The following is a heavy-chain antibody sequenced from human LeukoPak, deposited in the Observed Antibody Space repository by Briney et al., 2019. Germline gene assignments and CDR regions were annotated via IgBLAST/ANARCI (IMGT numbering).Heavy chain of an antibody. CDR3: ARGEAPLGSSSWGA. V-gene: IGHV1-8*01. J-gene: IGHJ4*02. Sequence: ASVKVSCKASEYTFTSYDINRLRQATGQALELMAWMNPNSGNTGYAQKFQGRVTMTRNTSISTAYMELSSLRSEDTAVYYCARGEAPLGSSSWGAWGQGTLVTVSS. CDR2: MNPNSGNT. CDR1: EYTFTSYD. D-gene: IGHD6-13*01.